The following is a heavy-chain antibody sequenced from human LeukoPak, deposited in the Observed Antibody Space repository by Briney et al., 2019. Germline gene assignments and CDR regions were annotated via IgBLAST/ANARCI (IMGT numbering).Heavy chain of an antibody. Sequence: GRSLRLSCAASGFIFSTYDMYWVRQAPGKGLEWVTFIRHDENSKHYADSVKGRFTISRDISKNTVYLQMNSLRHEDTAMYYCAKGRGYYLDYWGQGTLVTVSS. V-gene: IGHV3-30*02. CDR3: AKGRGYYLDY. D-gene: IGHD3-22*01. CDR2: IRHDENSK. CDR1: GFIFSTYD. J-gene: IGHJ4*02.